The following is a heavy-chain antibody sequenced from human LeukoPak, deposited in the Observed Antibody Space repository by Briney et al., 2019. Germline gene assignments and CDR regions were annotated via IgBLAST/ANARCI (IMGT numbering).Heavy chain of an antibody. CDR2: IRYDGSNK. Sequence: GGSLRLSCAASGFTFSSYGMHWVRQAPGKGLEWVAFIRYDGSNKYYADSVKGRFTISRDNSKNTLYLQMNSLRAEDTAVYYCAKRYSSSWNKEYYYYYGMDVWGQGTTVTVSS. J-gene: IGHJ6*02. CDR3: AKRYSSSWNKEYYYYYGMDV. V-gene: IGHV3-30*02. CDR1: GFTFSSYG. D-gene: IGHD6-13*01.